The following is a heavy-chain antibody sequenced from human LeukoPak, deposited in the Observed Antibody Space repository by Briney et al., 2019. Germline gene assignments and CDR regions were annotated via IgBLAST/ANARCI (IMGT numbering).Heavy chain of an antibody. J-gene: IGHJ6*02. CDR3: ARADYPNYDFWSGYIYYYYGMDV. V-gene: IGHV3-7*01. D-gene: IGHD3-3*01. Sequence: GGSLRLPCAASGFTFSSYWMSWVRQAPGKGLEWVANIKQDGSEKYYVDSVKGRFTISRDNAKNSLYLQMNSLRAEDTAVYYCARADYPNYDFWSGYIYYYYGMDVWGQGTTVTVSS. CDR2: IKQDGSEK. CDR1: GFTFSSYW.